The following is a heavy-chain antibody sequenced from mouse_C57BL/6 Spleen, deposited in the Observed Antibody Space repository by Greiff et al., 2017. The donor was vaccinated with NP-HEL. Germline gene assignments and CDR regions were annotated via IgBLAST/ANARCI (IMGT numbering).Heavy chain of an antibody. CDR2: IRNKANGYTT. CDR1: GFTFTDYY. Sequence: EVKLMESGGGLVQPGGSLSLSCAASGFTFTDYYMSWVRQPPGKALEWLGFIRNKANGYTTEYSASVKGRFTISRDNSQSILYLQMNALRAEDSATYYCARYRGRLDYWGQGTTLTVSS. J-gene: IGHJ2*01. CDR3: ARYRGRLDY. V-gene: IGHV7-3*01. D-gene: IGHD2-12*01.